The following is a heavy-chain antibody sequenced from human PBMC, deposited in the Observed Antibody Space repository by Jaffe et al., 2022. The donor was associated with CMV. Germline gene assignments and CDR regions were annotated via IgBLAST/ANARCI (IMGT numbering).Heavy chain of an antibody. V-gene: IGHV5-10-1*03. CDR3: ARPRIPPRVGDSTERGGWFDP. J-gene: IGHJ5*02. D-gene: IGHD1-1*01. Sequence: EVQLVQSGAEVKKPGESLRISCKGSGYSFTSYWISWVRQMPGKGLEWMGRIDPSDSYTNYSPSFQGHVTISADKSISTAYLQWSSLKASDTAMYYCARPRIPPRVGDSTERGGWFDPWGQGTLVTVSS. CDR2: IDPSDSYT. CDR1: GYSFTSYW.